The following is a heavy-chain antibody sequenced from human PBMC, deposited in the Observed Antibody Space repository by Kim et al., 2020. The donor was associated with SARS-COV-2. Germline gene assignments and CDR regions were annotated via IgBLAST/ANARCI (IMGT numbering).Heavy chain of an antibody. V-gene: IGHV3-49*03. J-gene: IGHJ4*02. CDR2: IRSKAYGGTT. CDR1: GFTFGDYA. Sequence: GGSLRLSCTASGFTFGDYAMSWFRQAPGKGLEWVGFIRSKAYGGTTEYAASVKGRYTISRDDSKSIDYLQMNRLKTEDTAVYYCTRDPGGYGYYFDYWGQGTLVTVSS. CDR3: TRDPGGYGYYFDY. D-gene: IGHD4-17*01.